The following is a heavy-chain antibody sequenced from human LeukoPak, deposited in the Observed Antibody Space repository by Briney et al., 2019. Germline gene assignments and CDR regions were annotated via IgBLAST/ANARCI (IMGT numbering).Heavy chain of an antibody. J-gene: IGHJ4*02. D-gene: IGHD2-15*01. CDR2: IWFDGSDK. V-gene: IGHV3-33*01. CDR3: ARHASGHYFDS. CDR1: GFTFSNYG. Sequence: GRSLRLSCVASGFTFSNYGMHWVRQAPGKGREWVTIIWFDGSDKYYADSVKGRVTISRDNSKNTLYLQMNSLRAEDTAVYYCARHASGHYFDSWGQGTLVTVSS.